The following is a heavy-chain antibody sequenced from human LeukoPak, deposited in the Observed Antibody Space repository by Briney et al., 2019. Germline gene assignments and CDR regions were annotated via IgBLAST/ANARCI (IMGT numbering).Heavy chain of an antibody. Sequence: GGSLRLSCAASGFTFSSYAMSWVRQAPGKGLEWVSAISGSGGSTYYADSVKGRFTIFRDNSKNTLYLQMNSLRAEDTAVYYCAKGYYYDSSGYYFDYWGQGTLVTVSS. D-gene: IGHD3-22*01. V-gene: IGHV3-23*01. J-gene: IGHJ4*02. CDR1: GFTFSSYA. CDR2: ISGSGGST. CDR3: AKGYYYDSSGYYFDY.